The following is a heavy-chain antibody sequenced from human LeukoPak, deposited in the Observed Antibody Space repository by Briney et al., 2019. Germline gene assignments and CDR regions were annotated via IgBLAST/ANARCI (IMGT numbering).Heavy chain of an antibody. CDR3: ATGRSSWYGREYYFDY. D-gene: IGHD6-13*01. CDR1: GYTLTELS. V-gene: IGHV1-24*01. J-gene: IGHJ4*02. Sequence: ASAKVSFKVSGYTLTELSMHWVRQAPGKGLGWMGGFDPEDGETIYAQKFQGRVTMTEDTSTDTAYMELSSLRSEDTAVYYCATGRSSWYGREYYFDYWGQGTLVTVSS. CDR2: FDPEDGET.